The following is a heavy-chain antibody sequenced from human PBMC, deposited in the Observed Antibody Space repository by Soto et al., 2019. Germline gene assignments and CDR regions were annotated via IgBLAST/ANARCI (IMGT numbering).Heavy chain of an antibody. D-gene: IGHD3-10*01. V-gene: IGHV4-34*01. Sequence: SETLPLTCAFYGWSFSGYYWIWIRQPPGKGLEWIGEINHSGSTNYNPSLKSRVTISVDTSKNQFSLKLSSVTAADTAVYYCARHNARYYYGSGSPTYNWFDPWGQGTLVTVSS. CDR3: ARHNARYYYGSGSPTYNWFDP. J-gene: IGHJ5*02. CDR2: INHSGST. CDR1: GWSFSGYY.